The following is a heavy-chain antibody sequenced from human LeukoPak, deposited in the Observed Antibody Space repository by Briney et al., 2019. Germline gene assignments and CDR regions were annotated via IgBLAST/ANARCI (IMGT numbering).Heavy chain of an antibody. D-gene: IGHD3-10*01. Sequence: ASVKVSCKASGYTFTSYDINWVRQATGQGLEWMGWMNPNSGNTGYAQKFQGRVTMTRNTSISTAYMELSSLRSEDTAVYYCATTSGHYVSYGMDVWGQGTTVTVSS. CDR2: MNPNSGNT. V-gene: IGHV1-8*01. J-gene: IGHJ6*02. CDR3: ATTSGHYVSYGMDV. CDR1: GYTFTSYD.